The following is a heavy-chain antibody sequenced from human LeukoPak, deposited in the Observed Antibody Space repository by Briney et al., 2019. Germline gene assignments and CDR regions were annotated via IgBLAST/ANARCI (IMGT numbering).Heavy chain of an antibody. J-gene: IGHJ4*02. V-gene: IGHV3-20*04. D-gene: IGHD3-22*01. CDR1: GFTFSSYG. CDR3: ARDHFYDSSGPFFD. Sequence: GGTLRLSCAASGFTFSSYGMSWVRQAPGKGLEWVSGINWNGGSTGYADSVKGRFTISRDNAKNSLYLQMNSLRAEDTALYYCARDHFYDSSGPFFDWGQGTLVTVSS. CDR2: INWNGGST.